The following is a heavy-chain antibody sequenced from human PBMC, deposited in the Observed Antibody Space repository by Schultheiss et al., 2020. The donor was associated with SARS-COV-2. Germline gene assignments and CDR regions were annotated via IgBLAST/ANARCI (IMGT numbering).Heavy chain of an antibody. J-gene: IGHJ4*02. CDR1: GYTFTSYD. V-gene: IGHV1-8*01. Sequence: GESLKISCKASGYTFTSYDINWVRQATGQGLEWMGWMNPNSGNTGYAQKFQGRVTMTRNTSISTAYMELSSLRSEDTAVYYCARGSITMVRGVIVYWGQGTLVTVSS. CDR3: ARGSITMVRGVIVY. D-gene: IGHD3-10*01. CDR2: MNPNSGNT.